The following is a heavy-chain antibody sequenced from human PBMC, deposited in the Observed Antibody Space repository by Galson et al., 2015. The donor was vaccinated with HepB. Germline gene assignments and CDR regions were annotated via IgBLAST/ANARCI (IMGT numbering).Heavy chain of an antibody. Sequence: SLRLSCAASGFTFSGSAMHWVRQASGKGLEWVGRIRSKANSYATAYAASVKGRFTISRDDSKNTAYLQMNSLKTEDTAVYYCTRPAAAGTSPYWGQGTLVTVSS. CDR2: IRSKANSYAT. J-gene: IGHJ4*02. D-gene: IGHD6-13*01. V-gene: IGHV3-73*01. CDR3: TRPAAAGTSPY. CDR1: GFTFSGSA.